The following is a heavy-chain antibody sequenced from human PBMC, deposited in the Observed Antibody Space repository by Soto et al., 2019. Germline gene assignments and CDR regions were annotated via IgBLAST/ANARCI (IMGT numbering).Heavy chain of an antibody. CDR1: GFTFSSYG. J-gene: IGHJ5*02. CDR2: ISYDGSNK. CDR3: TMVVAAPS. Sequence: GGSLRLSCAASGFTFSSYGMHWVRQAPGKGLEWVAVISYDGSNKYYADSVKGRFTISRDNSKNTLYLQMNSLRAEDTAVYYCTMVVAAPSWGQGTLVTVSS. D-gene: IGHD2-15*01. V-gene: IGHV3-30*03.